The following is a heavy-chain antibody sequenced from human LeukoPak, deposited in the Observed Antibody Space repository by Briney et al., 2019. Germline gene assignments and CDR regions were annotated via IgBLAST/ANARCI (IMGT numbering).Heavy chain of an antibody. CDR3: ARLKDDY. CDR1: GYRFTSYW. Sequence: GESLKISCKGSGYRFTSYWIDWVRQMPGKGLEWMGTIYLGDSATRYSPSLQGQVTISADKSIGTAYLQWSSLKASDTAVYYCARLKDDYWGQGTLVTVSS. J-gene: IGHJ4*02. V-gene: IGHV5-51*01. CDR2: IYLGDSAT.